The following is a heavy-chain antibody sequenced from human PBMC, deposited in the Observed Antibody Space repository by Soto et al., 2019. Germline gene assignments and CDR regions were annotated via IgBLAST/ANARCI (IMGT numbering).Heavy chain of an antibody. CDR3: ARDRRFLEWDNWFDP. Sequence: ASVKVSCKASGYTFTSYYMHWVRQAPGQGLEWMGIINPSGGSTSYAQKFQGRVTMTRDTSTSTVYMELSSLRSEDTAVYYCARDRRFLEWDNWFDPWGQGTLVTVSS. CDR2: INPSGGST. J-gene: IGHJ5*02. CDR1: GYTFTSYY. D-gene: IGHD3-3*01. V-gene: IGHV1-46*01.